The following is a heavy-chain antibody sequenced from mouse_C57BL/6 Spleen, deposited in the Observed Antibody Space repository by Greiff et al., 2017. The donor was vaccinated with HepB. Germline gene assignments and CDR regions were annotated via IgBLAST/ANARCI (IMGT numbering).Heavy chain of an antibody. CDR2: INPGSGGT. CDR1: GYAFTNYL. Sequence: VQLQQSGAELVRPGTSVKVSCKASGYAFTNYLIEWVKQRPGQGLEWIGVINPGSGGTNYNEKFKGKATLTADKASSTDYMQLSRLTSEDSAVYFCARDRSGYVPAWFAYWGQGTLVTVSA. D-gene: IGHD3-2*02. J-gene: IGHJ3*01. V-gene: IGHV1-54*01. CDR3: ARDRSGYVPAWFAY.